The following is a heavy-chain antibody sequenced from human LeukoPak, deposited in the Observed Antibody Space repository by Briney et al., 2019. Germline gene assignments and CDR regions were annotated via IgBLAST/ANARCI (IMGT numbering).Heavy chain of an antibody. Sequence: SETLSLTCAVSSGSISSGGYSWSWIRQPPGKGLEWIGYIYHSGSTYYNPSLKSRVTISVDTSKNQFSLKLSSVTAADTAVYYCARDARIAVAGIGDDIWGQGTMVTVSS. CDR1: SGSISSGGYS. D-gene: IGHD6-19*01. CDR2: IYHSGST. J-gene: IGHJ3*02. V-gene: IGHV4-30-2*01. CDR3: ARDARIAVAGIGDDI.